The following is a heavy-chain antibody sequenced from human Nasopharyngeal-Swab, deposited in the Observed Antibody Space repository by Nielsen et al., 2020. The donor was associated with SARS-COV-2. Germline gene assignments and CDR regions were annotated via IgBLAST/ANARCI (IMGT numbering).Heavy chain of an antibody. CDR2: INHSGST. Sequence: SETLSLTCAMYGGSLSGYYWSWIRQPPGKGLEWIGEINHSGSTDYNPSHKSRVTISLDTSKNQFSLKLRSVTAADTAVYYCAEKGYTSSWYFYWGQGTLVTVSP. J-gene: IGHJ4*02. V-gene: IGHV4-34*01. CDR1: GGSLSGYY. CDR3: AEKGYTSSWYFY. D-gene: IGHD6-13*01.